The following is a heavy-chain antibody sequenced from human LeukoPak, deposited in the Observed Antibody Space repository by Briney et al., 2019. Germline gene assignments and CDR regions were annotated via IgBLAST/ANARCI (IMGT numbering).Heavy chain of an antibody. V-gene: IGHV1-69*02. CDR2: IIPILGIA. CDR1: GGTFSSYT. CDR3: ASPRRITMIVVVNDAFDI. J-gene: IGHJ3*02. D-gene: IGHD3-22*01. Sequence: SVKVSCKASGGTFSSYTISWVRQAPGQGLEWMGRIIPILGIANYAQKFQGRVTITADKSTSTAYKELSSLRSEDTAVYYCASPRRITMIVVVNDAFDIWGQGTMVTVSS.